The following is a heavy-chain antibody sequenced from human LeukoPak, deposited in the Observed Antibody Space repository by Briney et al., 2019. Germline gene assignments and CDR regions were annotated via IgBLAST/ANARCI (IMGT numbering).Heavy chain of an antibody. CDR2: INSDGSST. V-gene: IGHV3-74*01. CDR1: GFTFSSYW. CDR3: ANGPMITFGGLTEREFDY. D-gene: IGHD3-16*01. Sequence: GGSLRLSCAASGFTFSSYWMHWVRQAPGKGLVWVSRINSDGSSTSYADSVKGRFTISRDSSKNTLYLQMDSLRAEDTAVYYCANGPMITFGGLTEREFDYWGQGTLVTVSS. J-gene: IGHJ4*02.